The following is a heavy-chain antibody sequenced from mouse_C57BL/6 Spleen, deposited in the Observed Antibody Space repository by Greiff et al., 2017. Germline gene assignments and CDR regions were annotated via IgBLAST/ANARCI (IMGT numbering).Heavy chain of an antibody. CDR3: TRGGYGKGGFDY. D-gene: IGHD2-1*01. V-gene: IGHV1-15*01. Sequence: VQLQQSGAELVRPGASVTLSCKASGYTFTDYEMHWVKQTPVHGLEWIGAIDPETGGTAYNQKFKGKAILTADKSSSTAYMELRSLTSEDSAVXYCTRGGYGKGGFDYWGKGTTLTVSS. J-gene: IGHJ2*01. CDR2: IDPETGGT. CDR1: GYTFTDYE.